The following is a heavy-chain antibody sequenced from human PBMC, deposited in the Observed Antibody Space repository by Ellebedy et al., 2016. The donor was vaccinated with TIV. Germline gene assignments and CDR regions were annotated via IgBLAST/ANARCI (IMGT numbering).Heavy chain of an antibody. J-gene: IGHJ6*03. D-gene: IGHD3-10*02. CDR3: ARPMFYYHYYMDV. CDR1: GFVSKSYS. V-gene: IGHV3-21*01. Sequence: GGSLRLXXAASGFVSKSYSMNWVRQAPGKGLEWVASISDRNSKRFYSDSVKGRFIISRDDATSSLFLEMNTLRVEDTAVYYCARPMFYYHYYMDVWGKGTTVIV. CDR2: ISDRNSKR.